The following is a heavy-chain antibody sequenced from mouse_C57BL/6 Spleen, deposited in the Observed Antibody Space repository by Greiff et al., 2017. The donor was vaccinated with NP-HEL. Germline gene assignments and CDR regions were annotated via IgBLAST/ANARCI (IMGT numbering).Heavy chain of an antibody. V-gene: IGHV5-4*03. CDR3: ARGVYGEDYFDY. J-gene: IGHJ2*01. Sequence: EVKLVESGGGLVKPGGSLKLSCAASGFTFSSYAMSWVRQTPEKRLEWVATISDGGSYTYYPDNVKGRFTISRDNAKNNLYLQMSHLKSEDTAMYYCARGVYGEDYFDYWGQGTTLTVSS. CDR1: GFTFSSYA. CDR2: ISDGGSYT. D-gene: IGHD1-1*01.